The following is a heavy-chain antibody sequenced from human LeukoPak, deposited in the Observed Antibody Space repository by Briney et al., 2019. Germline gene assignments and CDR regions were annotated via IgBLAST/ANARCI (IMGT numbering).Heavy chain of an antibody. V-gene: IGHV4-34*01. CDR2: INHSGIT. Sequence: SETLSLTCAVYGGSFSYYYWSWIRQPPGKGLEWIGDINHSGITNYNPSLKSRVTISADTSKNQFSLKLTSVTAADTAVYYCANPARDFADSGAITWWGQGTLVTVSS. J-gene: IGHJ4*02. CDR1: GGSFSYYY. CDR3: ANPARDFADSGAITW. D-gene: IGHD4-17*01.